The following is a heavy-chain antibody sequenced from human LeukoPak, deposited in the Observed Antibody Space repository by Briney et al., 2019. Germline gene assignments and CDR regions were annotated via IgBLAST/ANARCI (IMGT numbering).Heavy chain of an antibody. V-gene: IGHV1-2*02. CDR1: GYTCTCYY. J-gene: IGHJ6*02. CDR3: ARGDILIVTAAPYYYYGMDV. CDR2: INPNSGGT. D-gene: IGHD2-2*01. Sequence: ASVKVSFKSSGYTCTCYYMSWVRQAPGQGVGWMGWINPNSGGTTYAQNFQGRVTMTRDTSISTAYTELSRLRSDDTAVYYCARGDILIVTAAPYYYYGMDVWGQGTTVTVSS.